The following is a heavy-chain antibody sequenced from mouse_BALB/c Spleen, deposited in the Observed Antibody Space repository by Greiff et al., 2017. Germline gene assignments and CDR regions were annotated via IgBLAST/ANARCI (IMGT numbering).Heavy chain of an antibody. J-gene: IGHJ4*01. CDR1: GYTFTSYV. Sequence: EVQLQQSGPELVKPGASVKMSCKASGYTFTSYVMHWVKQKPGQGLEWIGYINPYNDGTKYNEKFKGKATLTSDKSSSTAYMELSSLTSEDSAVYYCARDSDYDMDYCAMDYWGQGTSVTVSS. CDR3: ARDSDYDMDYCAMDY. V-gene: IGHV1-14*01. D-gene: IGHD2-4*01. CDR2: INPYNDGT.